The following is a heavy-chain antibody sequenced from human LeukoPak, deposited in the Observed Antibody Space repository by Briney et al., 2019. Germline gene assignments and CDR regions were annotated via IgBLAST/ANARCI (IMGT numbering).Heavy chain of an antibody. V-gene: IGHV3-74*01. CDR3: ARVFVATTDFDY. Sequence: GGSLRLSCAASGFTFSSYWMHWVRQAPGKGLVWVSRINSDGSSTSYADSVKGRFTISRDNAKNALYLQMNSLRAEDTAVYYCARVFVATTDFDYWGQGPLVTVSS. D-gene: IGHD5-12*01. CDR2: INSDGSST. CDR1: GFTFSSYW. J-gene: IGHJ4*02.